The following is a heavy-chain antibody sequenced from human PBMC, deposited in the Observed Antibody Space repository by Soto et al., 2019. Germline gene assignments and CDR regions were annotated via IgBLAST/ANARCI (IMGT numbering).Heavy chain of an antibody. V-gene: IGHV3-23*01. Sequence: EVQLLESGGGLVQPGGSLRLSCAASGFTFATYTMSWVRQAPGKGLEWVSAITGSGDRTYYADSVKGRFTISRDNSKNTLYLQMNSLRAEDTAVYYCAKNSAATIRVGFDYWGQGTLVIVSS. CDR3: AKNSAATIRVGFDY. D-gene: IGHD5-12*01. J-gene: IGHJ4*02. CDR1: GFTFATYT. CDR2: ITGSGDRT.